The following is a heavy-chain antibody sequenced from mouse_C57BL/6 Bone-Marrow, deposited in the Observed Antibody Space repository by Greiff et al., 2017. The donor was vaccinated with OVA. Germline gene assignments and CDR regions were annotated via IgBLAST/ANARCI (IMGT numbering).Heavy chain of an antibody. CDR2: IYPGSGST. Sequence: QVHVKQSGAELVKPGASVKMSCKASGYTFTSYWITWVKQRPGQGLEWIGDIYPGSGSTNYNEKFKSKATLTVDTSSTTAYMQLSSLTSEDSAVYYCASYLVRPFDYWGQGTTVTVSS. D-gene: IGHD2-14*01. CDR3: ASYLVRPFDY. J-gene: IGHJ2*01. CDR1: GYTFTSYW. V-gene: IGHV1-55*01.